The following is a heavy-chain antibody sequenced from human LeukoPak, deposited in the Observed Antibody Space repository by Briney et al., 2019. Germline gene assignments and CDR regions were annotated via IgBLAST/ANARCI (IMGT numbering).Heavy chain of an antibody. V-gene: IGHV4-31*03. CDR3: ARGPGIAARPFDY. Sequence: SETLSLTCTVSGGSISSGGYYWSWIRQHPGKGLEWIGYIYYSGSTYYNPSLKSRVTISVDTSKNQFSLKLSSVTAADTAVYYCARGPGIAARPFDYWGQGTLVTVSS. CDR1: GGSISSGGYY. J-gene: IGHJ4*02. CDR2: IYYSGST. D-gene: IGHD6-6*01.